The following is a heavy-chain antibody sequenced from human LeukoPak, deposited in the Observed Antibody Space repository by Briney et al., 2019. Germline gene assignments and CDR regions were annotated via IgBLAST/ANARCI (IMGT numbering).Heavy chain of an antibody. CDR2: IYYSGNT. CDR1: GGSISSSSSY. V-gene: IGHV4-39*01. Sequence: PSETLSLTCTVSGGSISSSSSYWGWIRQPPGEGLEWIGNIYYSGNTYYNPSLKSRVTISVDTSKNQFSLKLSSVTAADTAVYYCASSSSWYYFDYWGQGTLVTVSS. J-gene: IGHJ4*02. D-gene: IGHD6-13*01. CDR3: ASSSSWYYFDY.